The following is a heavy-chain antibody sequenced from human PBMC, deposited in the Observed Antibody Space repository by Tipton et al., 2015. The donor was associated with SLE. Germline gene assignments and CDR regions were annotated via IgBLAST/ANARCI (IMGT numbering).Heavy chain of an antibody. V-gene: IGHV3-49*04. CDR2: IRTKPYRETT. J-gene: IGHJ6*02. D-gene: IGHD2-8*01. Sequence: SLRLSCTTSGFTFADYTLSWVRQAPGKGLEYIGFIRTKPYRETTKYAASVKGRFTISRDDSKGIAYLQVNSLKTEDTAVYYCSRVAGVDSDYSYYAMDVWGQGTTVTVSS. CDR3: SRVAGVDSDYSYYAMDV. CDR1: GFTFADYT.